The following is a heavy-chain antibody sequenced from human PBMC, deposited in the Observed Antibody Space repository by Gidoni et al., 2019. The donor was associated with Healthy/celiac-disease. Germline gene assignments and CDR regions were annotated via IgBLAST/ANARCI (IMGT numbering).Heavy chain of an antibody. CDR3: AKDGRGSYSYYYYGMDV. D-gene: IGHD1-26*01. J-gene: IGHJ6*02. V-gene: IGHV3-23*01. CDR1: GFTFPRHA. Sequence: EVQLLESGGGLVQPGGSLSLSCPASGFTFPRHAMSWVRQAPGKGLEWVSAISGSGGSTYYADSVKGRFTISRDNSKNTLYLQMNSLRAEDTAVYYCAKDGRGSYSYYYYGMDVWGQGTTVTVSS. CDR2: ISGSGGST.